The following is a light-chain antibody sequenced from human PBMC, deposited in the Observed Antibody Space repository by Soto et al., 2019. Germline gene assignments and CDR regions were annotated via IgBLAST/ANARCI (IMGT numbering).Light chain of an antibody. CDR2: DAS. J-gene: IGKJ1*01. Sequence: EIVVTQSPATLSLSPGERATLSCRASQSVSSYLAWYQQKPGQAPRLLIYDASNRATGIPARFSGSGSGTDLTLTISSLEPEDFAVYYCQQRSNWPRAWTFGQGTKVEIK. V-gene: IGKV3-11*01. CDR3: QQRSNWPRAWT. CDR1: QSVSSY.